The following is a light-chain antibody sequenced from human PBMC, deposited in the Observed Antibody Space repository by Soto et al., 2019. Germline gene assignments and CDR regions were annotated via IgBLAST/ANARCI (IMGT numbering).Light chain of an antibody. CDR2: DVS. V-gene: IGLV2-14*01. CDR3: SSFTTSTTRV. Sequence: QSALTQPASVSGSPGQSITISCTGTSSDVGAYNYVSWYQQHPGKAPKIVIYDVSNRPSGVSNRFSGSKSGNTASLTISGLQAEDEADYYCSSFTTSTTRVFGAGTQLTVL. J-gene: IGLJ2*01. CDR1: SSDVGAYNY.